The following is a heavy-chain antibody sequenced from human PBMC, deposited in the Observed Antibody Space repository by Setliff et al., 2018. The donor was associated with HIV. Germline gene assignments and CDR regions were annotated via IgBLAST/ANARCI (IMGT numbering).Heavy chain of an antibody. V-gene: IGHV1-69*13. J-gene: IGHJ4*02. Sequence: SVKVSCKASGYTFTDYGINWVRQAPGQGLEWMGGIIPIFNTANYAQKFQGRVTITADGSTSTAYMELSSLRFEDTAVYFCARLIHTGLLYFDFWGLGTLVTVSS. CDR1: GYTFTDYG. D-gene: IGHD2-8*02. CDR2: IIPIFNTA. CDR3: ARLIHTGLLYFDF.